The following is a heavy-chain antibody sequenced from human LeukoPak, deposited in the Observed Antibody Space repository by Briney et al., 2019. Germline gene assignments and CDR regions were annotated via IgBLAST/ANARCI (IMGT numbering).Heavy chain of an antibody. J-gene: IGHJ5*02. CDR3: ARDRSIRVAAIPMYWFDP. Sequence: ASVKVSCKASGGTFSSYAISWVRQAPGQGLEWMGGIIPIFGTANYAQKFQGRVTITADESTSTAYMELSSLRSEDTAVYYCARDRSIRVAAIPMYWFDPWGQGTLVTVSS. CDR1: GGTFSSYA. D-gene: IGHD2-2*02. CDR2: IIPIFGTA. V-gene: IGHV1-69*01.